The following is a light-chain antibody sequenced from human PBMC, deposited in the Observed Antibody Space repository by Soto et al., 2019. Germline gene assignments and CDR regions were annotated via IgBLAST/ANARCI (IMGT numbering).Light chain of an antibody. V-gene: IGLV8-61*01. J-gene: IGLJ3*02. CDR2: STY. CDR3: VLYMGSGIWV. CDR1: SGSVSTNNY. Sequence: QTVVTQEPSFSVSPGATVTLTCGLSSGSVSTNNYPSWYQQTPGQAPRTLIYSTYTRSSGVPDRFSASILGNKAALTITGAQADDESDYYCVLYMGSGIWVFGGGTKRTVL.